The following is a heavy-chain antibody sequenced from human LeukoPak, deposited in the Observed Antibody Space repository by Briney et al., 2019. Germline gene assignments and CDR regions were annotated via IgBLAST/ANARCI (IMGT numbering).Heavy chain of an antibody. J-gene: IGHJ4*02. CDR1: GFTFSSYS. V-gene: IGHV3-21*01. CDR3: AGRIAAVEGYFDY. D-gene: IGHD6-13*01. CDR2: ISSSSSYI. Sequence: GGSLRLSCAASGFTFSSYSMNWVRQAPGKGLEWVSSISSSSSYIYYADSVKGRFTISRDNAKNSLYLQMNSPRAEDTAVYYCAGRIAAVEGYFDYWGQGTLVTVSS.